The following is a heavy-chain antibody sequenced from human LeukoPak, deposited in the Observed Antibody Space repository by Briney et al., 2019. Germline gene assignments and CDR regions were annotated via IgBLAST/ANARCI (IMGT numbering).Heavy chain of an antibody. Sequence: GASVKVSCKASGGTFSSYAISWVRQAPGQGLEWMGGIIPIFGTANYAQKFQGRVTITTDESTSTAYMELSSLRSEDTAVYFCTRDREHGTQDSWGQGTLVTVS. V-gene: IGHV1-69*05. CDR1: GGTFSSYA. D-gene: IGHD1-26*01. J-gene: IGHJ4*02. CDR3: TRDREHGTQDS. CDR2: IIPIFGTA.